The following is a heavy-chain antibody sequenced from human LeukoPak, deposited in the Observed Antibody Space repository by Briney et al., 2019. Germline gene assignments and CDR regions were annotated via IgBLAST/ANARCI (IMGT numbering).Heavy chain of an antibody. J-gene: IGHJ4*02. D-gene: IGHD6-6*01. V-gene: IGHV4-59*08. CDR3: ARLRSIAYYYFDY. CDR1: GGSISSYY. CDR2: IYYSGST. Sequence: SETLSLTCTVSGGSISSYYWSWIRQPPGKGLEWIGYIYYSGSTNYNPSLKSRVTISVDTSKNQFSLKLSSVTAADTAVYYCARLRSIAYYYFDYWGQGTLVTVSS.